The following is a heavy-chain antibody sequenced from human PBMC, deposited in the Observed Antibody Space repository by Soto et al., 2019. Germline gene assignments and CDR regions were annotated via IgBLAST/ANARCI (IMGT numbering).Heavy chain of an antibody. CDR2: INPSGGST. V-gene: IGHV1-46*01. Sequence: ASVKVSCKASGYNFTRYYMHWVRQAPGQGLEGMGIINPSGGSTSYAQKFQGRVTMTRDTSTSPVYMELSSLRSEDTAVYYCASGSQPTTYFDYWGQVTLVTVSS. D-gene: IGHD2-2*01. J-gene: IGHJ4*02. CDR1: GYNFTRYY. CDR3: ASGSQPTTYFDY.